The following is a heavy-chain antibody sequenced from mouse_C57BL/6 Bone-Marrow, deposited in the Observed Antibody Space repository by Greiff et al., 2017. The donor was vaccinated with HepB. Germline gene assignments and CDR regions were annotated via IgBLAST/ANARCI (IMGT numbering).Heavy chain of an antibody. V-gene: IGHV1-42*01. CDR3: ARSYYCGSSQSGFAY. J-gene: IGHJ3*01. Sequence: VQLQQSGPELVKPGASVKISCKASGYSFTGYYMNWLKQSPEKSLEWIGEINPSTGGTTYNQKFKAKATLTVDKSSSTAYMQLKSLTSEDSAVYYCARSYYCGSSQSGFAYWGQGTLVTVSA. CDR2: INPSTGGT. D-gene: IGHD1-1*01. CDR1: GYSFTGYY.